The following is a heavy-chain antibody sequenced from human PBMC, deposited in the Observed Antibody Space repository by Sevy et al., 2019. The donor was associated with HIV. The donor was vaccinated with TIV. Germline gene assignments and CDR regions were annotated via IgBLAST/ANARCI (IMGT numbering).Heavy chain of an antibody. CDR2: LSFGSGEI. V-gene: IGHV3-23*01. CDR1: GFTFNKYS. CDR3: AREGCTKPHDY. J-gene: IGHJ4*02. Sequence: GGSLRLSCAASGFTFNKYSMSRVRQPPRKGLEWVATLSFGSGEINYADSVKGRFTISRDNSKNSFYLQMNNLRAEDTALYYCAREGCTKPHDYWGQGTLVTVSS. D-gene: IGHD2-8*01.